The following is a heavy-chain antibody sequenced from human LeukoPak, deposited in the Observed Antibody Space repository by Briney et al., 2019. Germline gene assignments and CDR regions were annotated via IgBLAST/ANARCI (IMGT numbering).Heavy chain of an antibody. D-gene: IGHD5-12*01. J-gene: IGHJ5*02. CDR2: IYYSGGT. Sequence: SETLSLTCRVSGGSISDYYWSWIRQPPGRGLEWIGFIYYSGGTNYNPSLKSRVTISIDTSRNQFSLKMSSVTAADTAVYYCARDYGGSGRSGYVSPWGQGTLVTVSS. CDR3: ARDYGGSGRSGYVSP. V-gene: IGHV4-59*01. CDR1: GGSISDYY.